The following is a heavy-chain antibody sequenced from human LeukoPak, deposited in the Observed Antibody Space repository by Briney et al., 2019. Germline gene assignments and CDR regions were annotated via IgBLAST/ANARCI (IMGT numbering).Heavy chain of an antibody. CDR3: ARDIVVVPAAISAVDDY. D-gene: IGHD2-2*01. Sequence: ASVKVSCKASGYTFTGYYMHWVRQAPGQGLEWMGWINPNSGGTNCAQKFQGRVTMTRDTSISTAYMELSRLRSDDTAVYYCARDIVVVPAAISAVDDYWGQGTLVTVSS. J-gene: IGHJ4*02. V-gene: IGHV1-2*02. CDR2: INPNSGGT. CDR1: GYTFTGYY.